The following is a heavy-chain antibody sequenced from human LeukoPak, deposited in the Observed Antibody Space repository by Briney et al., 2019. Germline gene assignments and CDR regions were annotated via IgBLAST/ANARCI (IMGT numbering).Heavy chain of an antibody. D-gene: IGHD4-17*01. CDR1: GFPFRSYW. CDR2: ISDDGSRT. V-gene: IGHV3-74*01. J-gene: IGHJ4*02. Sequence: PGGSLRLSCAASGFPFRSYWMVWVRQVPGEGLMCVAHISDDGSRTIYAGSVKGRFTMSRDNAKNTVFLQMNSLRAEDTAVYYCARVGLRHTVGDYWGQGTLVTVSS. CDR3: ARVGLRHTVGDY.